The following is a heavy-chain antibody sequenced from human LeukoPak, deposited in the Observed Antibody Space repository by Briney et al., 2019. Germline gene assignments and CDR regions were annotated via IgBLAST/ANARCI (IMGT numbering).Heavy chain of an antibody. CDR1: GGSISSGSYY. Sequence: SETLSLTCTVSGGSISSGSYYWGWGRQPAGRGLEWIGRIYTSGSTNYNPSLKSRVTISVDTSKNQFSLKLSSVTAADTAVYYCARGWASLDDAFDIWGQGTMVTVSS. CDR2: IYTSGST. D-gene: IGHD1-1*01. V-gene: IGHV4-61*02. CDR3: ARGWASLDDAFDI. J-gene: IGHJ3*02.